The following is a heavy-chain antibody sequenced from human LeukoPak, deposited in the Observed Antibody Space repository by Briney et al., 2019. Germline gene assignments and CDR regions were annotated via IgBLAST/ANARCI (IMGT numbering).Heavy chain of an antibody. V-gene: IGHV3-15*01. CDR1: GFPLTNAW. D-gene: IGHD5-24*01. Sequence: LGGSLRLSCVVSGFPLTNAWMSWVRKAPGKGLEWIGRIKSKADGGTTDYAAPVKGRFSISRDDSENTLYLQMNSLKTEDTAVYYCTHVEYAAIDIWGQGTMVTVSS. CDR3: THVEYAAIDI. CDR2: IKSKADGGTT. J-gene: IGHJ3*02.